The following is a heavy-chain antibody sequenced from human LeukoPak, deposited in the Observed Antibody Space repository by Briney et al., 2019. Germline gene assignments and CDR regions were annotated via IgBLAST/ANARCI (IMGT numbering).Heavy chain of an antibody. CDR1: EFTVSSNY. V-gene: IGHV3-53*01. CDR2: IYSGGST. D-gene: IGHD6-19*01. Sequence: GGSLRLSCAASEFTVSSNYMSWVRQAPGKGLEWVSVIYSGGSTYYADSVKGRFTISRDNSKNTLYLQMNSLRAEDTAVCYCARGSRSSGWFDYWGQGTLVTVSS. J-gene: IGHJ4*02. CDR3: ARGSRSSGWFDY.